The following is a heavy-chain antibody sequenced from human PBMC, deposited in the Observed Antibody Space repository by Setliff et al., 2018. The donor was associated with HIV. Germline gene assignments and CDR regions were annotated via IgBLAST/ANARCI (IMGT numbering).Heavy chain of an antibody. D-gene: IGHD3-10*01. J-gene: IGHJ6*03. Sequence: SETLSLTCTVSGGSIRNYYWGWIRQPPGKGLEWIGYIYYSGSTNYNPSLTSRVTMSVDTSNNRFSLKLNSVTAADAAVYYCVGEGGRSYYGSQSFYPIYYYMDVWGKGTTVTVSS. CDR2: IYYSGST. CDR1: GGSIRNYY. V-gene: IGHV4-59*12. CDR3: VGEGGRSYYGSQSFYPIYYYMDV.